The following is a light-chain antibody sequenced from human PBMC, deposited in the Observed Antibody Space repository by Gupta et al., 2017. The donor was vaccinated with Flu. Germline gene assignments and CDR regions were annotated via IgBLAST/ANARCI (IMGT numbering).Light chain of an antibody. CDR2: GAS. Sequence: TLSLSPGERATLSCRASQSVSSSYLAWYQQKPGQAPRLLIYGASSRDTGIPDRFSGSGSGTDFTLTISRREPEDFAVYYCQQYGSSPLYTFGQGTKLEIK. V-gene: IGKV3-20*01. CDR3: QQYGSSPLYT. CDR1: QSVSSSY. J-gene: IGKJ2*01.